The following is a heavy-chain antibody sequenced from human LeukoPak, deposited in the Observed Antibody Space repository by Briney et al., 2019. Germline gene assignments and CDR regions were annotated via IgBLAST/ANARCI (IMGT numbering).Heavy chain of an antibody. V-gene: IGHV3-48*04. J-gene: IGHJ3*02. CDR3: ARGGVAAAGPGAFDI. Sequence: GGSLRLSCAASGFAFSSYAMHWVRQAPGKGLEWVSYISSSSSTIYYADSVKGRFTISRDNAKNSLYLQMNSPRAEDTAVYYCARGGVAAAGPGAFDIWGQGTMVTVSS. D-gene: IGHD6-13*01. CDR2: ISSSSSTI. CDR1: GFAFSSYA.